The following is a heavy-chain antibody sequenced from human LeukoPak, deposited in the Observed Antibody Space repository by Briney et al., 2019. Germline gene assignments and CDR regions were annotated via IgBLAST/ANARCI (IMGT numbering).Heavy chain of an antibody. CDR3: AKGQQLVLYYYGMDV. CDR1: GFTFDDYA. Sequence: GRSLRLSCAASGFTFDDYAMHWVRQAPGKGLEWVSGISWNSGSIGYADSVKGRFTISRDNAKNSLYLQMNSLRAEDTALYYCAKGQQLVLYYYGMDVWGQGTTVTVFS. J-gene: IGHJ6*02. V-gene: IGHV3-9*01. CDR2: ISWNSGSI. D-gene: IGHD6-13*01.